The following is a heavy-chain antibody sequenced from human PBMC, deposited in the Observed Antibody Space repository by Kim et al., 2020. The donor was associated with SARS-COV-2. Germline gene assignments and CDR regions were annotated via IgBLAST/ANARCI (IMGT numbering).Heavy chain of an antibody. Sequence: VKGRFTITRDNAKNSLYLPMNSLRAEDTAVYYCARCYGDYVHYYYGMDVWGQGTTVTVSS. CDR3: ARCYGDYVHYYYGMDV. D-gene: IGHD4-17*01. J-gene: IGHJ6*02. V-gene: IGHV3-7*04.